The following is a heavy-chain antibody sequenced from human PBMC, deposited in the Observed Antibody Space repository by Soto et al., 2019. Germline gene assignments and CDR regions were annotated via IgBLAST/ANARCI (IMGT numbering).Heavy chain of an antibody. CDR2: IIPILGIA. V-gene: IGHV1-69*02. CDR3: ASAYCMDV. J-gene: IGHJ6*02. Sequence: QVQLVQSGAEVKKPGSSVKVSCKASGGTFSSYTIHWVRQAPGQVLEWMGRIIPILGIANYAQKFQGRVTITADKSTSTAYIELSSLRSEDTAVYYGASAYCMDVWGQGTTVTVS. CDR1: GGTFSSYT.